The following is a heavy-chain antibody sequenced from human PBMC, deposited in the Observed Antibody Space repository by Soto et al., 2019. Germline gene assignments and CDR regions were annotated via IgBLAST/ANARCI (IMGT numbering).Heavy chain of an antibody. CDR2: INSDGSST. J-gene: IGHJ4*02. Sequence: EVQLVESGGGLVQPGGSLRLSCAASGFTFSSYWMHWVRQAPGKGLVWVSRINSDGSSTSYADSVKGRFTISRDNAKNPLYLQMNSLRAEDTAVYYCALVYYYDSSGYFLLPDYWGQGTLVTVSS. V-gene: IGHV3-74*01. CDR1: GFTFSSYW. CDR3: ALVYYYDSSGYFLLPDY. D-gene: IGHD3-22*01.